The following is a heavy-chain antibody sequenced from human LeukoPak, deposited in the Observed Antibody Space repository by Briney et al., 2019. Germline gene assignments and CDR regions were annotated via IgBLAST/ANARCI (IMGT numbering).Heavy chain of an antibody. CDR2: INPKTGGT. J-gene: IGHJ4*02. CDR1: GYTFTTYY. Sequence: ASVRVSCKASGYTFTTYYIHWVRQAPGQGLEWMGWINPKTGGTNYAQKFQGRVTMTTDTSISTAYMELSRLTSDDTAVYYCARGPPTVITHITRELLYWGQGTLVTVSS. CDR3: ARGPPTVITHITRELLY. D-gene: IGHD4-23*01. V-gene: IGHV1-2*02.